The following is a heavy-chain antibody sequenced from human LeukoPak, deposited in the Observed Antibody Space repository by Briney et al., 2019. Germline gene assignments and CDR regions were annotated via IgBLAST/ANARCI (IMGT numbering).Heavy chain of an antibody. CDR2: ISPNSGDT. CDR3: ARSPIGLGFFDY. CDR1: GYTFTSYG. Sequence: ASVKVSCKASGYTFTSYGISWVRQAPGQGLEWMGWISPNSGDTDYAQKFQGRVTMTRDTSISTAYMELTTLRSDDTAVYYCARSPIGLGFFDYWGQGTLVTVSS. D-gene: IGHD1-26*01. J-gene: IGHJ4*02. V-gene: IGHV1-2*02.